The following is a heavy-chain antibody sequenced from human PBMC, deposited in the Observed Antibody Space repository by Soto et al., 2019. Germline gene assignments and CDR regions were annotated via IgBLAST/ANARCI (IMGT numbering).Heavy chain of an antibody. CDR1: GYTFTGYY. CDR3: ARSPQDPYYYYYYMDV. V-gene: IGHV1-2*04. CDR2: INPNSGGT. Sequence: ASVKVSCKASGYTFTGYYMNWVRQAPGQGLEWMGWINPNSGGTNYAQKFQGWVTMTRDTSISTAYMELSRLRSDDTAVYYCARSPQDPYYYYYYMDVWGKGTTVTVSS. J-gene: IGHJ6*03.